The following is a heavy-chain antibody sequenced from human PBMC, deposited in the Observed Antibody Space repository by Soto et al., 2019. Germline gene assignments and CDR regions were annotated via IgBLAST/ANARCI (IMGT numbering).Heavy chain of an antibody. V-gene: IGHV3-48*02. Sequence: GGSLRLSCAASGFTFSSYSMNWVRQAPGKGLEWVSYISSSSSTIYYADSVKGRFTISRDNAKNSLYLQMNSLRDEDTAVYYCARESITIFGVVNGFDPWGQGTLVTVSS. CDR3: ARESITIFGVVNGFDP. J-gene: IGHJ5*02. CDR1: GFTFSSYS. D-gene: IGHD3-3*01. CDR2: ISSSSSTI.